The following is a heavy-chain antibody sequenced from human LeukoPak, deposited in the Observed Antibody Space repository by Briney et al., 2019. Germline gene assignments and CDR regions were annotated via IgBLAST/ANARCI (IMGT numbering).Heavy chain of an antibody. CDR1: GXSIVTSSYY. Sequence: SETLSLTCTVSGXSIVTSSYYWGWIRQPPGKGLQWIGGIYYSGNTYYNPSLKSRITISVDTSKNQFSLKLSSVTAADTAVYYCARGAMATTPFFDYWGQGTLVTVSS. CDR2: IYYSGNT. J-gene: IGHJ4*02. V-gene: IGHV4-39*01. D-gene: IGHD5-24*01. CDR3: ARGAMATTPFFDY.